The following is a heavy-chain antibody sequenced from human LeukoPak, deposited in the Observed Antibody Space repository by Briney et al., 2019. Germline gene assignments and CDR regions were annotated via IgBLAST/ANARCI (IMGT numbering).Heavy chain of an antibody. CDR1: GGSISSYY. D-gene: IGHD5-24*01. V-gene: IGHV4-59*12. CDR3: ARVREMATILFDY. Sequence: SETLSLTCTVSGGSISSYYWSWIRQPPGKGLEWIGYIYYSGTTNYNPSLKSRVTISVDTSKNQFSLKLSSVTAADTAVYYCARVREMATILFDYWGQGTLVTVSS. CDR2: IYYSGTT. J-gene: IGHJ4*02.